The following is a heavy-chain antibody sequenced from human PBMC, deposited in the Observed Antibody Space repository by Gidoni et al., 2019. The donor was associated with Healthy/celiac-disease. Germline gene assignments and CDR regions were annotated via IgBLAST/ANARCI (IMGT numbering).Heavy chain of an antibody. D-gene: IGHD3-10*01. CDR1: GCTFDYYA. Sequence: EVQLVESGGGLVQPGRSLRLAWAAWGCTFDYYAMQWVREAPGKGLEWVSGISWNSGSIGYADSVKGRFTISRDNANNSLYLQMNSLRAEDTALYYCAKVSLGGTTGFDYWGQGTLVTVSS. V-gene: IGHV3-9*01. CDR3: AKVSLGGTTGFDY. CDR2: ISWNSGSI. J-gene: IGHJ4*02.